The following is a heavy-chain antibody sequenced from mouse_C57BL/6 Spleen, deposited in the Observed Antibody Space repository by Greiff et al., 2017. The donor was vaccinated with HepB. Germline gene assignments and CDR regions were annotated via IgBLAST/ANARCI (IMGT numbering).Heavy chain of an antibody. CDR2: IYPGDGDT. D-gene: IGHD3-2*02. CDR3: ASDSSGYVGYAMDY. Sequence: QVQLQQSGPELVKPGASVKISCKASGYAFSSSWMNWVKQRPGKGLEWIGRIYPGDGDTNYNGKFKGKATLTADKSSSTAYMQLSSLTSEDSAVYFCASDSSGYVGYAMDYWGQGTSVTVSS. CDR1: GYAFSSSW. V-gene: IGHV1-82*01. J-gene: IGHJ4*01.